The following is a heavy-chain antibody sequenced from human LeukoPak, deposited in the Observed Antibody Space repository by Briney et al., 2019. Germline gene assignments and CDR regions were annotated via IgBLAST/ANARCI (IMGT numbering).Heavy chain of an antibody. CDR2: IIPILGIA. D-gene: IGHD1-26*01. Sequence: SVKVSCKASGGTFSSYAISWVRQAPGQGLEWMGRIIPILGIANYAQKFQGRVTITADKSTSTAYMELSSLRSEDTAVYYCARDGGGKSGSYSFDYWGQGTLVTVSS. V-gene: IGHV1-69*04. CDR3: ARDGGGKSGSYSFDY. CDR1: GGTFSSYA. J-gene: IGHJ4*02.